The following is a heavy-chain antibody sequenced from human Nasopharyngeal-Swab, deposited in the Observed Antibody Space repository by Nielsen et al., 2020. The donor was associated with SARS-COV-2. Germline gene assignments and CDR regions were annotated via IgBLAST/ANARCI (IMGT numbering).Heavy chain of an antibody. D-gene: IGHD2-2*01. CDR3: ARLAVLDQLRATLFDY. Sequence: SVKVSCKASGGTFSSYAISWVRQAPGQGLEWMGGIIPIFGTANYAQKFQGRVTITADESTSTAYMELSSLGSEDTAVYYCARLAVLDQLRATLFDYWGQGTLVTVSS. CDR1: GGTFSSYA. CDR2: IIPIFGTA. V-gene: IGHV1-69*13. J-gene: IGHJ4*02.